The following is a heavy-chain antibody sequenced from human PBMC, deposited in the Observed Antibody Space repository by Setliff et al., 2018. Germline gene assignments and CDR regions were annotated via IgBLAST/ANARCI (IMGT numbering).Heavy chain of an antibody. CDR1: GYSFTDYW. D-gene: IGHD3-3*01. CDR2: IYPGNADT. J-gene: IGHJ5*02. V-gene: IGHV5-51*01. CDR3: ARRAERFFNWFDP. Sequence: LGESLKISCKGSGYSFTDYWIAWVRQTPGKGLEWMGTIYPGNADTRYSPSFQGQVTISTDTSINTAFLQWNNLKASDTAVYYCARRAERFFNWFDPWGQGTLVTVSS.